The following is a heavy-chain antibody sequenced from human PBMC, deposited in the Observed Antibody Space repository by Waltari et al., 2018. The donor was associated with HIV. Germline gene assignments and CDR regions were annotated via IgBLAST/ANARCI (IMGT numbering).Heavy chain of an antibody. CDR1: GGSFSGYS. Sequence: QVQLQQWGAGLLKPSETLSLTCAVYGGSFSGYSWSWIRQPPGKGLEWIGEINHSGSTNYNPSLKSRVTISVDTSKNQFSLKLSSVTAADTAVYYCARNRSPHYDFWSGRNWFDPWGQGTLVTVSS. CDR2: INHSGST. V-gene: IGHV4-34*01. D-gene: IGHD3-3*01. J-gene: IGHJ5*02. CDR3: ARNRSPHYDFWSGRNWFDP.